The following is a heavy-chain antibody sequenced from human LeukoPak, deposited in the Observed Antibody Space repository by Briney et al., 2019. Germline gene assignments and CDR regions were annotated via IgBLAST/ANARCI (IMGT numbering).Heavy chain of an antibody. D-gene: IGHD2-15*01. CDR2: IWYDGSNK. Sequence: GRSLRLSCAASGFTFSSYGMHWVRQAPGKGLEWVAVIWYDGSNKYYADSVKGRFTISRDNSKNTLYLRMNSLRAEDTAVYYCAKDPSHAYSLGYWGQGTLVTVSS. CDR1: GFTFSSYG. J-gene: IGHJ4*02. CDR3: AKDPSHAYSLGY. V-gene: IGHV3-33*06.